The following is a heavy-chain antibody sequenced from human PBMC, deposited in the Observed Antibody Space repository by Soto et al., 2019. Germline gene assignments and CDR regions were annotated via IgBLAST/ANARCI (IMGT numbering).Heavy chain of an antibody. J-gene: IGHJ4*02. D-gene: IGHD4-17*01. Sequence: QVQLVECGGGVVQPWRSLRLSFAAAGVTFSSYGMHWVRQAPGKGLEWVAVIWYDGSNKYYADSVKGRFTISRDNSKNTLYLQMNSMRAEAKAVYYCASGGVYGDSGEWGQGALVTVSS. CDR2: IWYDGSNK. CDR1: GVTFSSYG. CDR3: ASGGVYGDSGE. V-gene: IGHV3-33*01.